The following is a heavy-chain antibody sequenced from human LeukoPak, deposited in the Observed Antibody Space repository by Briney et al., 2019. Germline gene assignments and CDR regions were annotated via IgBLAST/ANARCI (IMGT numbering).Heavy chain of an antibody. CDR3: ARDPGAPVRAFDI. CDR1: RDTFTRCA. D-gene: IGHD3-10*01. V-gene: IGHV1-69*13. J-gene: IGHJ3*02. CDR2: IIPIDGTA. Sequence: SMKVSCKASRDTFTRCAFSWVRQAPGQGLEWMGGIIPIDGTANFGQKFQGRVTITADESTSTAYMELSSLRSEDTAIYYCARDPGAPVRAFDIWGQGTMVTVSS.